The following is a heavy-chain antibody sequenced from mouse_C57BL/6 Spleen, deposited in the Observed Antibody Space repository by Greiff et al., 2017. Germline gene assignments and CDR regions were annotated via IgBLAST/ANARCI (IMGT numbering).Heavy chain of an antibody. D-gene: IGHD2-2*01. CDR2: ISDGGSYT. J-gene: IGHJ4*01. CDR1: GFTFSSYA. Sequence: EVMLVESGGGLVKPGGSLKLSCAASGFTFSSYAMSWVRQTPEKRLEWVATISDGGSYTYYPDNVKGRFTISRDNAKNNLYLQMSHLKSEDTAMYYCARDLGLRRYAMDYWGQGTSVTVSS. V-gene: IGHV5-4*01. CDR3: ARDLGLRRYAMDY.